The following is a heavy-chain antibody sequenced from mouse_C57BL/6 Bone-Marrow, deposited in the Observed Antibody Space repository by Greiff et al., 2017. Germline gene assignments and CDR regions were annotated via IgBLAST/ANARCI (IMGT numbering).Heavy chain of an antibody. CDR3: ARSKRRIEPFAY. CDR1: GYTFTSSW. Sequence: VQLQQPGAELVKPGASVKLSCKASGYTFTSSWMHWVKQRPGQGLEWIGMIHPTSGSTNYNEKFKSKATLTVDKSSSTAYMQLSSLTSEDSAVDYCARSKRRIEPFAYWGQGTLVTVAA. CDR2: IHPTSGST. V-gene: IGHV1-64*01. J-gene: IGHJ3*01.